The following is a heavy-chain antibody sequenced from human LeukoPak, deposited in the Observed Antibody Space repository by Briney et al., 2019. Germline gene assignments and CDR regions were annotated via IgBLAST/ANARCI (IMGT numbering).Heavy chain of an antibody. J-gene: IGHJ4*02. CDR2: INHSGST. CDR3: ATGRMIWGSYRRPFDY. Sequence: SETLSLTCAVYGGSFSGYYWSWIRQPPGKGLEWIGEINHSGSTNYNPSLKSRVTISVDTSKNQLSLKLSSVTAADTAVYYCATGRMIWGSYRRPFDYWGQGTLVTVSS. D-gene: IGHD3-16*02. CDR1: GGSFSGYY. V-gene: IGHV4-34*01.